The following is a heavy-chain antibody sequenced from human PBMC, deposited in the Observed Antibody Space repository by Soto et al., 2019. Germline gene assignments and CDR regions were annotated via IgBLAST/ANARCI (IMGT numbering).Heavy chain of an antibody. CDR2: IYYSGST. CDR3: ARAPYFWQAAGPYYFDY. D-gene: IGHD6-13*01. Sequence: SETLSLTCTVSGGSISSYYWSWIRQPPGKGLEWIGYIYYSGSTNYNPSLKSRVTISVDTSKNQFSLKLSSVTAADTAVYYCARAPYFWQAAGPYYFDYWGQRTLVTVSS. V-gene: IGHV4-59*01. CDR1: GGSISSYY. J-gene: IGHJ4*02.